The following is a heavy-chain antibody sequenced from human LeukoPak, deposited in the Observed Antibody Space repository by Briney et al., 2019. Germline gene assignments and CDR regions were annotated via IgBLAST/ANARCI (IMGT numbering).Heavy chain of an antibody. V-gene: IGHV5-51*01. CDR3: ARHGTRGYSYGWVHY. Sequence: GESLKISCKGSGYSFTSYWIGWVRQMPGKGLEWMGIIYPGDSDTRYSPSFQGQVTISADRSISTAYLQWSSLKASDTAMYYCARHGTRGYSYGWVHYWGQGTLVTVSS. J-gene: IGHJ4*02. CDR2: IYPGDSDT. D-gene: IGHD5-18*01. CDR1: GYSFTSYW.